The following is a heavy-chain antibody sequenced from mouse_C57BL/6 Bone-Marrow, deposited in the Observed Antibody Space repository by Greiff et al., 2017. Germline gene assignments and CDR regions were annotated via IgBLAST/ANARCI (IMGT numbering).Heavy chain of an antibody. V-gene: IGHV5-6*01. J-gene: IGHJ2*01. CDR2: ISSGGSYT. D-gene: IGHD1-1*01. CDR1: GFTFSSYG. Sequence: EVHLVESGGDLVKPGGSLKLSCAASGFTFSSYGMSWVRQTPDKRLEWVATISSGGSYTYYPDSVKGRFTISRDNAKNTLYLQMSSLKSEDTAMYYCARPYYGSSPFAYWGQGTTLTVSS. CDR3: ARPYYGSSPFAY.